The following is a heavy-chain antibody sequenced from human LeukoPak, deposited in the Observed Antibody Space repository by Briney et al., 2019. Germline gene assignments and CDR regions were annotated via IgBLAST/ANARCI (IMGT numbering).Heavy chain of an antibody. J-gene: IGHJ5*02. CDR1: GGSISSGGYY. D-gene: IGHD3-3*01. V-gene: IGHV4-30-2*01. CDR3: AACGGDFWSGYPNWFDP. Sequence: SETLSLTCTVSGGSISSGGYYWSWIRQPPGKGLEWIGYIYHSGGTYYNPSLKSRVTISVDTSKNQFSLNLSSVTAADTAVYYCAACGGDFWSGYPNWFDPWGQGTLVTVSS. CDR2: IYHSGGT.